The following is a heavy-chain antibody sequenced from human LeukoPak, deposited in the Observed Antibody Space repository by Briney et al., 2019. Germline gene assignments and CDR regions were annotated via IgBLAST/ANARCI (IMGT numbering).Heavy chain of an antibody. V-gene: IGHV1-2*02. J-gene: IGHJ4*02. CDR1: GYTLTDYY. CDR3: ARDWRGSYFPDF. CDR2: INPNSGDT. D-gene: IGHD1-26*01. Sequence: GASVRVSCKASGYTLTDYYMHWVRQAPGQGLEWMGWINPNSGDTNYAQKFQGRVTMTRDTSISTAYMDLSRLTSDDTAIYYCARDWRGSYFPDFWGQGTLGTVSS.